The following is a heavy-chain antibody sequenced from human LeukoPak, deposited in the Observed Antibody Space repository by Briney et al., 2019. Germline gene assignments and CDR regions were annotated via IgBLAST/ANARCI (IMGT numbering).Heavy chain of an antibody. V-gene: IGHV3-7*01. CDR3: ARVGSGWCLDY. D-gene: IGHD6-19*01. J-gene: IGHJ4*02. CDR1: GFTFSSYW. CDR2: IKQDGSEK. Sequence: GSLRLSCAASGFTFSSYWMSWVLQAPGKGLEWVANIKQDGSEKYYVDSVKGRFTISRDNAKNSLYLQMNSLRAEDTAVYYCARVGSGWCLDYWGQGTLVTVSS.